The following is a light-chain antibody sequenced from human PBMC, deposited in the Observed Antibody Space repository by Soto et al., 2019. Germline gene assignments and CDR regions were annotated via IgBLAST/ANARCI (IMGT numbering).Light chain of an antibody. Sequence: QSALTQPASVSGSPGQSIAISCTGTSSDVGGYSYVSWYQQPPGKAPKLVISDVSNRPSGVSDRFSGSKSGNTASLTISGLQTEDEADSSSASYTTRTPYVFRTGTKLTV. CDR2: DVS. J-gene: IGLJ1*01. CDR3: ASYTTRTPYV. V-gene: IGLV2-14*01. CDR1: SSDVGGYSY.